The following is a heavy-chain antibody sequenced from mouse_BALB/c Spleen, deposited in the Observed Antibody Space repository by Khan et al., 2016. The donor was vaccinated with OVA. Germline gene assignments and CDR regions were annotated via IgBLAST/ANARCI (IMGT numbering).Heavy chain of an antibody. V-gene: IGHV1S34*01. CDR3: ARSHLLWLYAMDY. D-gene: IGHD2-2*01. Sequence: LVKTGASVKISCKASGYSFTGYYMHWVKQSHGKSLEWIGYISCYNGATTYNQKFKGKATFTVDTSSSTAYMQFNSLTSEDSAGYYCARSHLLWLYAMDYWGQGTSVTVSS. J-gene: IGHJ4*01. CDR2: ISCYNGAT. CDR1: GYSFTGYY.